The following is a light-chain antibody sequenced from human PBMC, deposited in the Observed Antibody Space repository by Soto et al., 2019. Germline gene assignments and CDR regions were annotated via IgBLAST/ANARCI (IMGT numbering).Light chain of an antibody. CDR1: SSDVGGYNY. J-gene: IGLJ1*01. Sequence: QSALTQPASVSGSPGQSITISRTGTSSDVGGYNYVSWYQQHPGKAPKTMIYAVSNRPSGVSYRFSGSKSGNTASLTISGLQAEDEADYYCNSYTSSNTLVFGTGTKLTVL. V-gene: IGLV2-14*01. CDR3: NSYTSSNTLV. CDR2: AVS.